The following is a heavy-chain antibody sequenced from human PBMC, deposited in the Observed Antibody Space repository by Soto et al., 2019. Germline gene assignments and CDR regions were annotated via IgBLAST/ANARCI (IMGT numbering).Heavy chain of an antibody. CDR2: INPNSGGT. CDR3: ARGFNVVVAVNNWFDP. CDR1: GYTFTGYY. J-gene: IGHJ5*02. V-gene: IGHV1-2*04. D-gene: IGHD2-15*01. Sequence: QVQLVQSGAEVKKPGASVKVSCKASGYTFTGYYMHWVRQAPGQGLEWMGWINPNSGGTNYAQKFQGWVTMTRDTXIXIAYMELSRLRSDDTAVYYCARGFNVVVAVNNWFDPWGQGTLVTVSS.